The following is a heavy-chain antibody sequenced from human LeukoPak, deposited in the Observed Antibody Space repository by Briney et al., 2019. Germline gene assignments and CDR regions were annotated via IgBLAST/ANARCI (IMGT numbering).Heavy chain of an antibody. CDR1: GFTFSSYA. CDR3: ARANYGDYRDYGMDV. J-gene: IGHJ6*02. V-gene: IGHV3-30*04. D-gene: IGHD4-17*01. Sequence: GRSLRLSCAASGFTFSSYAMHWVRQAPGKGLEWVAVISYDGSNKYYADSVKGRFTISRDNSKNTLYLQMNSLRAEDTAVYYCARANYGDYRDYGMDVWGQGTTVTVSS. CDR2: ISYDGSNK.